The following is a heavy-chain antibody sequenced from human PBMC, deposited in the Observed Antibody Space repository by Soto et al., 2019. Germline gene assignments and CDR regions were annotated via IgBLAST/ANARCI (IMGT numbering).Heavy chain of an antibody. V-gene: IGHV3-23*01. CDR1: GFTFSSYA. CDR2: ISGSGGST. CDR3: AKDLDFPDYYDSSGSYYFDY. Sequence: LRLSCAASGFTFSSYAMSWVRQAPGKGLEWVSAISGSGGSTYYADSVKGRFTISRDNSKNTLYLQMNSLRAEDTAVYYCAKDLDFPDYYDSSGSYYFDYWGQGTLVTVS. D-gene: IGHD3-22*01. J-gene: IGHJ4*02.